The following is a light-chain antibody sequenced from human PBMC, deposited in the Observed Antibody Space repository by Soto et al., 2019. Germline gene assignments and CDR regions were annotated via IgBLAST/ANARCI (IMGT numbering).Light chain of an antibody. Sequence: IQMTQSPSTLAASVGGRVTITCRASQSVGTCVASYQQKPGKAPKLLIYKASSLESGVPSSFSGSGSGTEFTLTISSLQHDDFATYYCQQYNSYSPWTFGQGTKVDIK. CDR3: QQYNSYSPWT. J-gene: IGKJ1*01. CDR2: KAS. V-gene: IGKV1-5*03. CDR1: QSVGTC.